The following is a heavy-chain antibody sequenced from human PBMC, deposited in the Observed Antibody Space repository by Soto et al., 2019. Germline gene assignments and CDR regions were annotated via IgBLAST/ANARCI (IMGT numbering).Heavy chain of an antibody. CDR3: AHAGDYDLLSFDH. CDR1: GGSISSYYW. Sequence: KPSETLPLTCTVSGGSISSYYWSWIRQPPGKGLEWLALIYWDDDQRYSPSLKDRLTISKDTSRSRVVLTISNMNPEDTGTYFCAHAGDYDLLSFDHWGPGTLVTVSS. J-gene: IGHJ4*02. V-gene: IGHV2-5*08. D-gene: IGHD4-17*01. CDR2: IYWDDDQ.